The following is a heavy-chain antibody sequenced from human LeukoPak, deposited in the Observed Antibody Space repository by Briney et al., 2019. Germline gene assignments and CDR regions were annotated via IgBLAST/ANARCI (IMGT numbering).Heavy chain of an antibody. Sequence: PGGSLRLSCAASGFTFSNYAMSWVRQAPGKGLEWVSAISGSASSTYHADSVKGRFTISRDNAKNSLYLQMNSLRAEDTAVYYCARDDVTTSVPFDYWGQGTLVTVSS. CDR1: GFTFSNYA. V-gene: IGHV3-23*01. CDR2: ISGSASST. CDR3: ARDDVTTSVPFDY. D-gene: IGHD4-17*01. J-gene: IGHJ4*02.